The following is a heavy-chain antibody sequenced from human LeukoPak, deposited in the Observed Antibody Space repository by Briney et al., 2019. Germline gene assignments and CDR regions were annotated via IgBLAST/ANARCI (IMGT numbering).Heavy chain of an antibody. CDR2: IIPIFGTA. V-gene: IGHV1-69*13. CDR1: GGTFSSYA. Sequence: ASVKVSCKASGGTFSSYAISWVRQAPGQGLEWMGGIIPIFGTANYAQKFQGRVTITADESTSTAYMELSSLRSEDTAVYYCARPRDPYSSSWFVYWGQGTLVTVSS. J-gene: IGHJ4*02. D-gene: IGHD6-13*01. CDR3: ARPRDPYSSSWFVY.